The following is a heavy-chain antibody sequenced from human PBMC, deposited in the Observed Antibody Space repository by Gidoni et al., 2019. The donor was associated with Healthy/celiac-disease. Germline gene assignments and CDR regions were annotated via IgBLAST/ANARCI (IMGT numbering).Heavy chain of an antibody. CDR2: ISSSSSTI. Sequence: EVQLVESGGGLVQPGGSLRLSCAASGFTFSSYSMNWVRQAPGKGLEWVSYISSSSSTIYYADSVKGRFTISRDNAKNSLYLQMNSLRAEDTAVYYCARGCSGGSCSEIQNWGQGTLVTVSS. J-gene: IGHJ4*02. D-gene: IGHD2-15*01. CDR1: GFTFSSYS. V-gene: IGHV3-48*01. CDR3: ARGCSGGSCSEIQN.